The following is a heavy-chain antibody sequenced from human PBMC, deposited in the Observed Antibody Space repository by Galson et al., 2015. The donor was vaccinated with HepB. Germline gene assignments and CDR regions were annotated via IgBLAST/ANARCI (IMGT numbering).Heavy chain of an antibody. J-gene: IGHJ4*02. V-gene: IGHV5-51*01. D-gene: IGHD2-21*01. CDR1: GYSFSTHW. Sequence: SGAEVKKPGESLKISCQASGYSFSTHWIGWVRQVPGKGLEGRGLIYPGASDTKYSPAFQAHATISADRSATSAYLQWTSRKVSDTATYFCARQADIVAPFDYWGQGTLVTVSS. CDR2: IYPGASDT. CDR3: ARQADIVAPFDY.